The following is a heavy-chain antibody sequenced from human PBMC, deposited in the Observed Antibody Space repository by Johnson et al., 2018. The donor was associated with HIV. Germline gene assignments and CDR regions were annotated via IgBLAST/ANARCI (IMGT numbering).Heavy chain of an antibody. D-gene: IGHD3-16*01. CDR1: GFTFSSYG. J-gene: IGHJ3*02. Sequence: QVQLVESGGGVVQPGRSLRLSCAASGFTFSSYGMHWVRQAPGKGLEWVAVIWYDGSNKYYADSVKGRFTISRDNSKNTQYLQMNSLRAEDTAVYYCAKDLGTGEDAFDIGGQGTMFTVSS. CDR2: IWYDGSNK. V-gene: IGHV3-33*06. CDR3: AKDLGTGEDAFDI.